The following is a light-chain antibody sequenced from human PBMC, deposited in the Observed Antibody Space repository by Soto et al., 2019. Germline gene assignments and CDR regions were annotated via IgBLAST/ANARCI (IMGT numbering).Light chain of an antibody. V-gene: IGKV3-11*01. Sequence: VLTQSPAILSLSPGERVTLDCRASQSVSNYLAWYQQRPGQAPRLLIYDSSNRATGVPARFSASGSGTDFTLTISSLEPEDFAVYYCQQRRVWPLTFGGGTKVEIK. CDR3: QQRRVWPLT. CDR1: QSVSNY. J-gene: IGKJ4*01. CDR2: DSS.